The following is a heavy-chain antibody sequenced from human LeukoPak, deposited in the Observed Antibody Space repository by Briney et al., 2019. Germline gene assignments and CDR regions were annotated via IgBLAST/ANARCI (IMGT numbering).Heavy chain of an antibody. Sequence: PGGSLRLSCAASGFTFSSDGMHWVRQAPGKGLEWVAVISYDGSNKYYADSVKGRFTISRDNSKNTLYLQMNSLRAEDTAVYYCAKDRGPLYYDFWSAISGMDVWGQGTTVTVSS. CDR3: AKDRGPLYYDFWSAISGMDV. V-gene: IGHV3-30*18. CDR1: GFTFSSDG. J-gene: IGHJ6*02. D-gene: IGHD3-3*01. CDR2: ISYDGSNK.